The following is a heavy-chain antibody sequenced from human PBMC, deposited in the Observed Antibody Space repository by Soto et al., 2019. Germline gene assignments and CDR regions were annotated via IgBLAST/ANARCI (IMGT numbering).Heavy chain of an antibody. CDR1: GFTFSSYA. CDR2: ISGSGGST. J-gene: IGHJ3*02. CDR3: ANLGVVVPAARREDAFDI. V-gene: IGHV3-23*01. Sequence: GGSLRLSCAASGFTFSSYAMSWVRQAPGKGLEWVSAISGSGGSTYYADSVKGRFTISRDNSKNTLYLQMNSLRAEDTAVYYCANLGVVVPAARREDAFDIWGQGTMVTVSS. D-gene: IGHD2-2*01.